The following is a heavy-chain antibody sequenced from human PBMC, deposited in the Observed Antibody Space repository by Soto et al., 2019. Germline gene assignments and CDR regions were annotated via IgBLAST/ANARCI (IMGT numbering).Heavy chain of an antibody. D-gene: IGHD4-17*01. CDR3: ATDPNGDYIGAFDN. J-gene: IGHJ3*02. V-gene: IGHV3-23*01. CDR2: ITGSGGTT. CDR1: RFTFSSYA. Sequence: EVQLLESGGGLVPPGGSLRLSCAASRFTFSSYAMTWARQAPGKGLEWVSSITGSGGTTKYADSVKGRFTISRDNSKNTLYLQMDSLTADDTAVYYCATDPNGDYIGAFDNWGQGTMVTVSS.